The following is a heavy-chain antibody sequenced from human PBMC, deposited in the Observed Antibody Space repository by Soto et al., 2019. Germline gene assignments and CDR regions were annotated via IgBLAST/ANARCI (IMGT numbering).Heavy chain of an antibody. CDR3: ARFNWYFDL. V-gene: IGHV4-59*08. Sequence: QVQLQESGPGLVKPSETLSLTCTVSGGSISSYYWSWIRQPPGKGLEWIGYIYYSGSTNYNPSLRGRVTLSVDTSKNQSSLKLSSVTAADTAVYYCARFNWYFDLWGRGTLVTVSS. CDR1: GGSISSYY. CDR2: IYYSGST. J-gene: IGHJ2*01.